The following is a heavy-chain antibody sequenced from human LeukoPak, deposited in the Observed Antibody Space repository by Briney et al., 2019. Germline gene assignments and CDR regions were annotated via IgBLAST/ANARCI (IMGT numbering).Heavy chain of an antibody. Sequence: SETLSLTCTVSGGSTSSYYWSWIRQPAGKGLEYIGRIYTSGTTNYNPSLKSRVTMSIDTSKNQFSLNLNSVTAADTAIYYCARGTYRKFFDYWGQGTLVTVSS. CDR3: ARGTYRKFFDY. V-gene: IGHV4-4*07. CDR2: IYTSGTT. J-gene: IGHJ4*02. D-gene: IGHD4-11*01. CDR1: GGSTSSYY.